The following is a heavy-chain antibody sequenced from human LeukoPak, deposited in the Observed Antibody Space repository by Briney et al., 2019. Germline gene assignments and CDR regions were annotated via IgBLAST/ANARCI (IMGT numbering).Heavy chain of an antibody. V-gene: IGHV3-23*01. D-gene: IGHD3-22*01. J-gene: IGHJ3*02. CDR2: ISGSGGST. Sequence: GGSLRLSCSASGFTFSSYAMSWVRQAPGKGLEWVSAISGSGGSTYYADSVKGRFTISRDNSKNTLYLQMNSLRAEDTAVYYCAKGSGTMIVVDDAFDIWGQGTMVTVSS. CDR3: AKGSGTMIVVDDAFDI. CDR1: GFTFSSYA.